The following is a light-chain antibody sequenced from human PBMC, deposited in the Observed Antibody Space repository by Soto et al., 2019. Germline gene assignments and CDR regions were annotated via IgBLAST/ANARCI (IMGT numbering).Light chain of an antibody. V-gene: IGKV1-5*03. Sequence: DIQLTQSPSTLSASVGDRVTITCRASQSISNYLAWYQQKPGKAPKVLIYKASSLESGVPSRFSGSGSGTEFTLTSSSLQPDDFATYYCQHCDSYWTFGQVTKVEIK. J-gene: IGKJ1*01. CDR3: QHCDSYWT. CDR2: KAS. CDR1: QSISNY.